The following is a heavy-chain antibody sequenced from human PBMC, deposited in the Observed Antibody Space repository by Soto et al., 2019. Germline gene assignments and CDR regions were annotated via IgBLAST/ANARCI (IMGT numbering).Heavy chain of an antibody. J-gene: IGHJ4*02. Sequence: QVQLVQSGAEVETPGASVRVSCETSGYTFTSNAMQWVRQAPGQRLEWMGWINGAGGDTRYSEKFQGRVTITKDTSANTAYMELSGLSFEDTAVYYCARRAGRTGIDYWGQGTLVTVSS. D-gene: IGHD1-1*01. CDR2: INGAGGDT. CDR3: ARRAGRTGIDY. V-gene: IGHV1-3*01. CDR1: GYTFTSNA.